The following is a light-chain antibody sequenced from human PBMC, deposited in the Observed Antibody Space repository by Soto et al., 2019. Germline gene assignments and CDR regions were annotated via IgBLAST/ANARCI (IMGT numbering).Light chain of an antibody. Sequence: QSALTQPPCASGSPGQSVTISCTGSSNDVGAYNYVSWYQQHPGKAPKLIIYEVTKRPSGVPDRFSGSKSGNTASLTVSGLQADDEADYFCGSDAGSHNYVFGTGTKLTVL. CDR2: EVT. J-gene: IGLJ1*01. V-gene: IGLV2-8*01. CDR1: SNDVGAYNY. CDR3: GSDAGSHNYV.